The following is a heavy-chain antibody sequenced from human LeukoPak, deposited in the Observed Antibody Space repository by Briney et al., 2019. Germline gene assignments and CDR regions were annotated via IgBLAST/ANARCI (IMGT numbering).Heavy chain of an antibody. D-gene: IGHD2-2*01. V-gene: IGHV1-46*01. J-gene: IGHJ6*02. CDR2: INPSGGST. CDR3: AKLTAAYYYGMDV. Sequence: ASVKVSCKASGYTFTSYYMHWVRQAPGQGLEWMGIINPSGGSTSYAQKFQGRVTMTRDMSTSTVYMELSSLRSEDTAVYYCAKLTAAYYYGMDVWGQGTTVTVSS. CDR1: GYTFTSYY.